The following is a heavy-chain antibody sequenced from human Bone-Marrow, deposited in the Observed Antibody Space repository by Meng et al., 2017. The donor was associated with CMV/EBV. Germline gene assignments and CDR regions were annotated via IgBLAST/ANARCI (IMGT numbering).Heavy chain of an antibody. D-gene: IGHD6-6*01. CDR2: LSGSGGNI. J-gene: IGHJ6*02. Sequence: GGSLRLSCAASDLTLTSYTMNWVRQAPGRGLEWVASLSGSGGNIKYADSVKGRFTISRDNARNSVYLHMNSLRAEDTAVYYCAKEGASSSSRGYYYYGMDVWGQGTTVTVSS. CDR1: DLTLTSYT. V-gene: IGHV3-21*01. CDR3: AKEGASSSSRGYYYYGMDV.